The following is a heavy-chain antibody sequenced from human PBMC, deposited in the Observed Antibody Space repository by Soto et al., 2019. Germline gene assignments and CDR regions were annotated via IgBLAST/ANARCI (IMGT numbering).Heavy chain of an antibody. CDR2: IMPVFPTP. CDR1: GGTFSTSA. V-gene: IGHV1-69*12. D-gene: IGHD5-12*01. CDR3: ARDKARLQLGGNYYYSLDV. J-gene: IGHJ6*02. Sequence: VQLEQSGPEVKKPGSSVKVSCKASGGTFSTSALSWVRQAPGQGLEWMGGIMPVFPTPDYAQKFQGRVTITADESTSTAYMELGGLTSDDTAVYYCARDKARLQLGGNYYYSLDVWGQGTGVTVSS.